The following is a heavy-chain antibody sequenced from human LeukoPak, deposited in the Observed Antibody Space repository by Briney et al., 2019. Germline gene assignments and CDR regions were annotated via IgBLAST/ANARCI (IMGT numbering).Heavy chain of an antibody. CDR3: ARVTIDNDAFDI. CDR1: GFTFSSYA. V-gene: IGHV3-30*04. Sequence: GGSLRLSCAASGFTFSSYAMHWVRQAPGKGLEWVAVISYDGSNKYYADSVKGRFTISRDNSKNTLYLQMNSLRAEDTAVYYCARVTIDNDAFDIWGQGTMVTVSS. CDR2: ISYDGSNK. J-gene: IGHJ3*02. D-gene: IGHD4-11*01.